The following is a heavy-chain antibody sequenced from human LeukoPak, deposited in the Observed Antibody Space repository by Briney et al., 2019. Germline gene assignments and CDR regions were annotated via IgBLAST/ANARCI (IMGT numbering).Heavy chain of an antibody. Sequence: GGSLRLSCAASGFTFSSYEMNWVRQAPGKGLEWVSYISSSGSTIYYADSVKGRFTISRDNVKNSLFLQMNSLRAEDTAVYYCTRNLEAATLNFDYWGQGTLVTVSS. V-gene: IGHV3-48*03. CDR1: GFTFSSYE. J-gene: IGHJ4*02. CDR3: TRNLEAATLNFDY. D-gene: IGHD2-15*01. CDR2: ISSSGSTI.